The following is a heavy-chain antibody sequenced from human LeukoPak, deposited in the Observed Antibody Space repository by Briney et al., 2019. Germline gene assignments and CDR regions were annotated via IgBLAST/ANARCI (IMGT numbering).Heavy chain of an antibody. CDR1: GASTSSYY. V-gene: IGHV4-59*01. D-gene: IGHD5-24*01. Sequence: PSETLSLTCTVSGASTSSYYRSWFRNPPGKGREWIGYIYYIGSTNYSPSLKSRVTISVDTSKNQFSLKLSSVTAADTAVYYCARGSRDGYNLRAIEIHDAFDIWGQGTMVTVSS. J-gene: IGHJ3*02. CDR3: ARGSRDGYNLRAIEIHDAFDI. CDR2: IYYIGST.